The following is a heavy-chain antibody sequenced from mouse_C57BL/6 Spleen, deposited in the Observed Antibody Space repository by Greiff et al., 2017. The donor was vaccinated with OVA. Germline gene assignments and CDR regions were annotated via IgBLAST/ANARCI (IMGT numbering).Heavy chain of an antibody. CDR2: INPSSGYT. J-gene: IGHJ2*01. D-gene: IGHD4-1*01. V-gene: IGHV1-4*01. CDR3: ARDSDWGFDY. Sequence: QVQLQQSGAELARPGASVKMSCKASGYTFTSYTMHWVKQRPGQGLEWIGYINPSSGYTKYNQKFKDKATLTADKSSSTAYMQLSSLTSEDSAFYYCARDSDWGFDYWGQGTTLTVSS. CDR1: GYTFTSYT.